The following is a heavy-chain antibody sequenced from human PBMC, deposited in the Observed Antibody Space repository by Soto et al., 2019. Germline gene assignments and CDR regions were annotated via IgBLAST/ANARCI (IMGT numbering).Heavy chain of an antibody. J-gene: IGHJ4*02. CDR2: ISGTADSS. CDR3: AKTAEAVAGTVHGY. V-gene: IGHV3-23*01. D-gene: IGHD6-19*01. CDR1: GFTFGNYA. Sequence: GGSLRLSCEASGFTFGNYAMSWVRQAPGKGLEWVSSISGTADSSYYADSVKGRFTISRDNSKNTLYLQMNGLRAEDTALYYCAKTAEAVAGTVHGYWGQGTLVTVSS.